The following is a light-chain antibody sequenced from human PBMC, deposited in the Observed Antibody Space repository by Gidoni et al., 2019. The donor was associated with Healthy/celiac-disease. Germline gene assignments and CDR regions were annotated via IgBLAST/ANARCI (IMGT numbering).Light chain of an antibody. J-gene: IGKJ1*01. Sequence: DIVTTQSPLSLPVTPGEPASISCSSSQSLLHSNGYNYLDWYLQKPGQSPQLLIYLGSNRASGVPDRFSGSGSGTDFTLKISRVEAEDVGVYYCMQALQTPWTFGQGTKVEIK. CDR3: MQALQTPWT. CDR2: LGS. CDR1: QSLLHSNGYNY. V-gene: IGKV2-28*01.